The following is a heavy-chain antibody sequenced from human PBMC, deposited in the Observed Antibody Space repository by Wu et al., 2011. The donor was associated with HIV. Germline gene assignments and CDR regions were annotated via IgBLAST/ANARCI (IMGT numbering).Heavy chain of an antibody. Sequence: HVQLLQSGAEVKRPGASVKVSCKATGDPFSTNTINWVRQTPGQGLEWMGRIVPIFATPNYAQKFQGRLTLTADEATNTAYMELRGLRSEDTGVYYCARVGRKWLVNWYFNLWGRGTLVTVSS. J-gene: IGHJ2*01. V-gene: IGHV1-69*15. CDR1: GDPFSTNT. CDR2: IVPIFATP. CDR3: ARVGRKWLVNWYFNL. D-gene: IGHD6-19*01.